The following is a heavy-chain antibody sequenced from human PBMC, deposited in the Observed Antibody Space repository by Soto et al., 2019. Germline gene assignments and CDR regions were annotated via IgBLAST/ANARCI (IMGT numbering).Heavy chain of an antibody. CDR2: IRGSGGPT. CDR3: VKDFRGGYDWTHD. Sequence: EVQLLESGGDLVQPGGSLRLSCAASGFTFSNYAMSWVRQAPGKGLEWVSLIRGSGGPTNYADSVKGRFTVSRDNSKNMLFLQTNSRRAGDTAVYYCVKDFRGGYDWTHDWGQGTLVTVS. CDR1: GFTFSNYA. J-gene: IGHJ4*02. V-gene: IGHV3-23*01. D-gene: IGHD5-12*01.